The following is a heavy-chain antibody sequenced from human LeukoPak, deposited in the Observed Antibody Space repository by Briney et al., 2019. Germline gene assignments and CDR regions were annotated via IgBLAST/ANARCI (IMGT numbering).Heavy chain of an antibody. J-gene: IGHJ6*03. CDR3: AGAYYYEGYYMDV. V-gene: IGHV4-59*01. CDR1: GGSISSYY. Sequence: SETLSLTCTVSGGSISSYYWSWIRQPPGKGLEWIGYIHHSGSTNFNPSLKSRVTTSLDTSKNQFSLKVSSVTAADTAVYYCAGAYYYEGYYMDVWGKGTTVTISS. CDR2: IHHSGST. D-gene: IGHD3-22*01.